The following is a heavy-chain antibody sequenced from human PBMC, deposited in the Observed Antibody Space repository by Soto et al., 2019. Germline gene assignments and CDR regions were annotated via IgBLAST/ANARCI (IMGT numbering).Heavy chain of an antibody. CDR2: IYPPDSDA. D-gene: IGHD3-10*01. CDR1: GYNYPAYW. V-gene: IGHV5-51*01. Sequence: PVEALKISCKGSGYNYPAYWIAWVRQIPGKGLEWMGFIYPPDSDARYNPSFQGQVTISVDKTINTSYLQWNSLKASDTHMYYCARQLIKTWGALDVWSEGTVVPV. J-gene: IGHJ3*01. CDR3: ARQLIKTWGALDV.